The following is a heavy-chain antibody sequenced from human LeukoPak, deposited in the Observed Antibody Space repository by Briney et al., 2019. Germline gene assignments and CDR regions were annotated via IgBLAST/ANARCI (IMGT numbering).Heavy chain of an antibody. CDR3: ARELGGYYPTYYYYYYYMDV. D-gene: IGHD3-3*01. Sequence: SETLSLTCTVSGGSISSGDYYWSWIRQPPGKGLEWIGRIYTSGSTNYNPSLKSRVTISVDTSKNQFSLKLSSVTAADTAVYYCARELGGYYPTYYYYYYYMDVWGKGTPVTVSS. CDR1: GGSISSGDYY. J-gene: IGHJ6*03. V-gene: IGHV4-61*02. CDR2: IYTSGST.